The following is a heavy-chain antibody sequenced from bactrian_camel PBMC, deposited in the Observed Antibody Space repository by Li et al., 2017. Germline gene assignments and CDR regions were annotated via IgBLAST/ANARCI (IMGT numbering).Heavy chain of an antibody. V-gene: IGHV3S53*01. D-gene: IGHD5*01. CDR2: FTGSGST. CDR1: EDAVNALR. J-gene: IGHJ4*01. Sequence: HVQLVESGGGSVQAGGSLKLSCAASEDAVNALRMSWFRQAPGKEREAVASLFTGSGSTVYAESVKSRFTISQDRPKNTVYLQMSSLRTEDTAVYYCAAGLLADYALGLGTQVTVS.